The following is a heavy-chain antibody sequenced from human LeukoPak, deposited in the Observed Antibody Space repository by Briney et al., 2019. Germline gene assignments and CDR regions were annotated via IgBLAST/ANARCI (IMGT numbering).Heavy chain of an antibody. CDR1: GFTFSRSA. D-gene: IGHD3-10*01. J-gene: IGHJ4*02. CDR2: ISYDGSNK. CDR3: GKVIHESGSYFHRPSFDY. Sequence: GGSLRLSCAASGFTFSRSAVHWVRQAPGKGLEWVAVISYDGSNKYYADSVKGRFTVSRDNSENTLYLQMNSLRAEDTAVYYCGKVIHESGSYFHRPSFDYWGQGTLVTVSS. V-gene: IGHV3-30*18.